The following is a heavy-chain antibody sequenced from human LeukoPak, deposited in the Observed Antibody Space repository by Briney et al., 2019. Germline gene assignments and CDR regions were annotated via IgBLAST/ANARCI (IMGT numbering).Heavy chain of an antibody. Sequence: ASVKVSCKASGYTFTYYYIHWVRQAPGQGLEWVGWLNPNNGGTNYAQKFQGGVTMTRDTSISTAYMELSRLKSDDTAVYYCASYTVTKGKYYYYYGMDVWGQGTTVTVSS. D-gene: IGHD4-11*01. CDR1: GYTFTYYY. CDR3: ASYTVTKGKYYYYYGMDV. J-gene: IGHJ6*02. CDR2: LNPNNGGT. V-gene: IGHV1-2*02.